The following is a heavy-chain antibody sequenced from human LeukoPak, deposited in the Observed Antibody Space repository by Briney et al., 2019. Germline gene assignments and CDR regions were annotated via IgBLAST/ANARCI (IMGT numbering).Heavy chain of an antibody. D-gene: IGHD3-9*01. J-gene: IGHJ4*02. CDR1: GFSFSSYN. CDR3: ARDLSIFTGFVLDY. CDR2: ISTSTNFI. Sequence: GGSLRLSCAASGFSFSSYNMNWVRQAPGKGLEWVSSISTSTNFIYYADSVKDRFSISRDNAKNSLYLQMDSLRAEDTAVYYCARDLSIFTGFVLDYWGLGTLVTVSS. V-gene: IGHV3-21*06.